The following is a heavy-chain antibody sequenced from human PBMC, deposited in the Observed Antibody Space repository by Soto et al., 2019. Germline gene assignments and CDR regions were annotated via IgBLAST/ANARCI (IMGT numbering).Heavy chain of an antibody. CDR1: GFIVSSST. Sequence: EVQLVESGGGQVKPGGSLRLSCAASGFIVSSSTMNWVRQAPGKGLEWVASISSDSNYIVYAESVKGRFSISRDDAQKARYLHLNNLGADATAAYYCAVDLRVSSWSPTHGYWGAGTLVIVSS. CDR2: ISSDSNYI. D-gene: IGHD3-3*01. V-gene: IGHV3-21*01. CDR3: AVDLRVSSWSPTHGY. J-gene: IGHJ4*02.